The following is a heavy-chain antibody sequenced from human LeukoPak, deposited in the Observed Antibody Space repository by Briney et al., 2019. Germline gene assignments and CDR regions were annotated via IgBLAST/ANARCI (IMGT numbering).Heavy chain of an antibody. Sequence: ASVKVSCKASGYTFTSHYMRWVRQAPGQGLEWMGTINPSGGGTSYAQKFQGRITMTRDTSTSTVSMELSSLTSEDTAVYYCARRRVGATVFDYWSQGTLVTVSS. V-gene: IGHV1-46*01. D-gene: IGHD1-26*01. CDR1: GYTFTSHY. CDR2: INPSGGGT. J-gene: IGHJ4*02. CDR3: ARRRVGATVFDY.